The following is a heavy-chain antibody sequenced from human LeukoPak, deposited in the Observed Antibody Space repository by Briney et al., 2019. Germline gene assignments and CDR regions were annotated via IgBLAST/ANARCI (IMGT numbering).Heavy chain of an antibody. Sequence: PGGSLRLSCEASGFIFRSYEMSWVRQAPGKGLEWVSIISDSGAKTDYADSVKGRFTISRDNSKNTLFLQLNRLRAEDTATYYCAKLPTIYGVADSFDMWGQGTAVIVSS. J-gene: IGHJ3*02. D-gene: IGHD3-3*01. V-gene: IGHV3-23*01. CDR1: GFIFRSYE. CDR3: AKLPTIYGVADSFDM. CDR2: ISDSGAKT.